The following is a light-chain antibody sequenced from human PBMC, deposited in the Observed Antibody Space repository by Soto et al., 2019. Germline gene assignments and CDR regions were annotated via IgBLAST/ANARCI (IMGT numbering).Light chain of an antibody. CDR3: EQRSNWPYT. J-gene: IGKJ2*01. Sequence: EIVLTQSPATLSLSPGERATLSCRACQSVSSYLAWYQQKPGQAPRLLIYDASNRATGIPARFSGSGSGTDFTLTISSLEPEDFAAYYCEQRSNWPYTFGQGTKLEIK. V-gene: IGKV3-11*01. CDR2: DAS. CDR1: QSVSSY.